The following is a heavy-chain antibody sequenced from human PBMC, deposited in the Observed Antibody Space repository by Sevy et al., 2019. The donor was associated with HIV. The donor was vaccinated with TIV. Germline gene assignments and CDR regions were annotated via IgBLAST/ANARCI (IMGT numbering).Heavy chain of an antibody. J-gene: IGHJ4*02. D-gene: IGHD2-2*01. CDR3: ARDLYYCTSTSCYWPLDN. Sequence: ASVKVSCKASGYTFTSYDISWVRHAPGEGLEWMGGISAYNGNTNYAQKLQGRVTMTTDTSTSTAYMELRSLRSDDTAVYYCARDLYYCTSTSCYWPLDNWGQGTLVTVSS. V-gene: IGHV1-18*01. CDR1: GYTFTSYD. CDR2: ISAYNGNT.